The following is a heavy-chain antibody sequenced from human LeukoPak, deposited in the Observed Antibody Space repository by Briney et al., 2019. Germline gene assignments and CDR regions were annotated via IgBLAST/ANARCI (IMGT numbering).Heavy chain of an antibody. D-gene: IGHD2-2*02. J-gene: IGHJ6*03. V-gene: IGHV3-21*01. CDR1: GFTFSSYR. CDR3: ARDFVVVPAAIPGSYYYYYYYMDA. Sequence: GGSLRLSCAASGFTFSSYRMNWVRQAPGKGLEWVSSISSSSSYIYYADSVKGRFTISRDNAKNSLYLQMNSLRAEDTAVYYCARDFVVVPAAIPGSYYYYYYYMDAWGKGTTVTVSS. CDR2: ISSSSSYI.